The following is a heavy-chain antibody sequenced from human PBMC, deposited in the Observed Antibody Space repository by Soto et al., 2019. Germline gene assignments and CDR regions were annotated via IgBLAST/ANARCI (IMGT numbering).Heavy chain of an antibody. CDR1: GFTFSNAW. J-gene: IGHJ4*02. Sequence: GGSLRLSCAASGFTFSNAWMNWVRQAPGKGLEWVGRIKSKTDGGTTDYAAPVKGRFTISRDDSKNTLYLQMNSLKTEDTAVYYCTTVLRYFDWFSAVDYWGQGTLVTVSS. D-gene: IGHD3-9*01. V-gene: IGHV3-15*07. CDR2: IKSKTDGGTT. CDR3: TTVLRYFDWFSAVDY.